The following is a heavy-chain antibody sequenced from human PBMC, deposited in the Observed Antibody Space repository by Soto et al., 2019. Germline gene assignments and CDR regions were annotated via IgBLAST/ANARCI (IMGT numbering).Heavy chain of an antibody. CDR3: ARLMGAAGIAVAGTRGDFDY. V-gene: IGHV4-34*01. J-gene: IGHJ4*02. CDR1: GGSFSGYY. D-gene: IGHD6-19*01. CDR2: INHSGST. Sequence: SETLSLTCAVYGGSFSGYYWSWIRQPPGKGLEWIGEINHSGSTNYNPSLKSRVTISVDTSRNQFSLKLSSVTAADTAVYYCARLMGAAGIAVAGTRGDFDYWGQGTLVTVSS.